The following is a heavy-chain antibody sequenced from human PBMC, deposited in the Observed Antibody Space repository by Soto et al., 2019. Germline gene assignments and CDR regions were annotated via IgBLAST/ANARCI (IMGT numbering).Heavy chain of an antibody. CDR3: AKDPATDPKHHHYYYGMDV. V-gene: IGHV3-23*01. J-gene: IGHJ6*02. CDR1: GITFSSYV. D-gene: IGHD6-25*01. Sequence: PGGSLRLSCAASGITFSSYVMSWVRQAPGKGLEWVSAISGSGGSTYYADSVKGRFTISRDNSKNTLFLQMNSLRAEDTAVYYCAKDPATDPKHHHYYYGMDVWCQGTTVTVSS. CDR2: ISGSGGST.